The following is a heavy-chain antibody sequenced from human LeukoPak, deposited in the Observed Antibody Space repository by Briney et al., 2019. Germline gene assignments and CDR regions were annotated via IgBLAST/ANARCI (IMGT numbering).Heavy chain of an antibody. CDR2: IKRDGSDN. V-gene: IGHV3-7*01. CDR1: GFTFSNYW. D-gene: IGHD6-19*01. Sequence: GGSLRLSCAASGFTFSNYWMSWVRQAPGKGLEWVANIKRDGSDNYYVGSVEGRFTISRDNAKNSLYLQMSSLRAEDTAIYYCARALYNRGWYPDYFDSWGQGTLVTVSA. J-gene: IGHJ4*02. CDR3: ARALYNRGWYPDYFDS.